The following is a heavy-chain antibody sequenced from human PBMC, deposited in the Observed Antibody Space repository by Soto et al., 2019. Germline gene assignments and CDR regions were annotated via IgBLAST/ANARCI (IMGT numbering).Heavy chain of an antibody. D-gene: IGHD6-13*01. J-gene: IGHJ5*02. CDR2: ISPYNGHA. CDR1: GYHFISYG. CDR3: ARYRAAPANNWFDP. V-gene: IGHV1-18*01. Sequence: QVQLVQSGAEVKNPGASVKVSCTSSGYHFISYGISWLRQAPGQGLEWMGWISPYNGHAEYAQKMQGRVTLTADTSTSTAYMELTSLTSDDTAVYYCARYRAAPANNWFDPWGQGTLVTVSS.